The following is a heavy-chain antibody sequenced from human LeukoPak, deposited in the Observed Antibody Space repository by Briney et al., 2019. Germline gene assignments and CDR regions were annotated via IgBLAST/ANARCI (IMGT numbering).Heavy chain of an antibody. V-gene: IGHV1-2*06. CDR1: GYTFTGYY. J-gene: IGHJ4*02. D-gene: IGHD3-16*01. Sequence: ASVKVSCKASGYTFTGYYMHWVRQAHGQGLEWMGRINPNSGGTNYAQKFQGRVTMTRDTSISTAYMELSRLRSDDTAVYYCARGEYDYVWGSIDYWGQGTLVTVSS. CDR2: INPNSGGT. CDR3: ARGEYDYVWGSIDY.